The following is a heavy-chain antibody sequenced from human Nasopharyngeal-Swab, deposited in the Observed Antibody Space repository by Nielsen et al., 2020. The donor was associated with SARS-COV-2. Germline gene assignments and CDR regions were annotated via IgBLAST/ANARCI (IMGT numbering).Heavy chain of an antibody. CDR2: INPSGGST. V-gene: IGHV1-46*01. J-gene: IGHJ2*01. Sequence: WVRQAPGQGLEWMGIINPSGGSTSSAQKFQGRVTMTRDTSTSTVYMELSSLRSEDTAVYYCARELYSSGWGTPHWYFDLWGRGTLVTVSS. CDR3: ARELYSSGWGTPHWYFDL. D-gene: IGHD6-19*01.